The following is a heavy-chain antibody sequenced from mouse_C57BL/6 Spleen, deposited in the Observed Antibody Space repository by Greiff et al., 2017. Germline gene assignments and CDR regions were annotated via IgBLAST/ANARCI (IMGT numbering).Heavy chain of an antibody. CDR2: INPSNGGT. Sequence: VQLQQSGTELVKPGASVKLSCKASGYTFTSYWMHWVKQRPGQGLEWIGNINPSNGGTNYNEKFKSKATLTVDKSSSTAYMQLSSLTSEDSAVYYCARSPFTTVVATEYFDVWGTGTTVTVSS. CDR3: ARSPFTTVVATEYFDV. D-gene: IGHD1-1*01. V-gene: IGHV1-53*01. CDR1: GYTFTSYW. J-gene: IGHJ1*03.